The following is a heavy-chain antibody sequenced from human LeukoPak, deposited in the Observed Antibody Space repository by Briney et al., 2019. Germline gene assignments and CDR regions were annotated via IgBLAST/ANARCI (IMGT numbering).Heavy chain of an antibody. CDR1: GYSFIHYA. V-gene: IGHV1-3*01. CDR2: INAGNGDT. CDR3: ARGVPMSDCGGDCYLSYYFDY. Sequence: ASVKVSCKASGYSFIHYAMHWVRQAPGQRLEWMGWINAGNGDTKYSQKFQGRVTITTDESTSTAYMELSSLRSEDTAVYYRARGVPMSDCGGDCYLSYYFDYWGQETLVTVSS. J-gene: IGHJ4*02. D-gene: IGHD2-21*01.